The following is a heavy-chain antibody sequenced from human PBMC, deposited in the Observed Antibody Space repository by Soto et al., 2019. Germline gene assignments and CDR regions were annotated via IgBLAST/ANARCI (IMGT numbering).Heavy chain of an antibody. V-gene: IGHV5-51*01. CDR2: IYPRDSDI. J-gene: IGHJ4*02. Sequence: EVQLVQSGAEVKKPGESLKISCKGSGYSFRSYWIGWVRQMPGKGLEWMAIIYPRDSDIRYSPSFQGQVTISADKSINTAYLQWSSLKASDTAMYYCARLGVSMKIGGGSYFDYWGQVTLVTVSS. CDR3: ARLGVSMKIGGGSYFDY. CDR1: GYSFRSYW. D-gene: IGHD3-16*01.